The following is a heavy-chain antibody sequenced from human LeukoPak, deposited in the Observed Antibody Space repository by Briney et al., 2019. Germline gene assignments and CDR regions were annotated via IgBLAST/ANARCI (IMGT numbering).Heavy chain of an antibody. CDR2: IYHTGTT. D-gene: IGHD2-2*01. Sequence: SETLSLTCNVSGDSISSGYYWGWIRQSPGKGLEWIGSIYHTGTTNYNPSFHRRLTMSVDKSKSHFSLSLTSVTAADTAVYYCAKGIKCSSMSCDAFDPWGQGTPVTVSS. J-gene: IGHJ5*02. V-gene: IGHV4-38-2*02. CDR3: AKGIKCSSMSCDAFDP. CDR1: GDSISSGYY.